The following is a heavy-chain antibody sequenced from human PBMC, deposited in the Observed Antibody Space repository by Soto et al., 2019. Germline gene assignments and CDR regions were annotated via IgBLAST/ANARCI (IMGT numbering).Heavy chain of an antibody. CDR2: INSDGSSK. Sequence: EVQLVESGGGLVQPGGSLRLSCAASGFTFSTYWMYWVRQAPGKGLVWVSRINSDGSSKSYADSVKGRLTISRDNAKKTLYLQMNSLRAEDTAVYYCARGEDYGDSLNYWGQGTLVIVSS. J-gene: IGHJ4*02. CDR3: ARGEDYGDSLNY. D-gene: IGHD4-17*01. CDR1: GFTFSTYW. V-gene: IGHV3-74*01.